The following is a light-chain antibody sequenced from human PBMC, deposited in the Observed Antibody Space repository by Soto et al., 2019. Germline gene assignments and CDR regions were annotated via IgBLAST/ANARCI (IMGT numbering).Light chain of an antibody. V-gene: IGKV3-20*01. J-gene: IGKJ5*01. CDR3: QQYGGSPIT. CDR1: QSVPGGY. CDR2: DTS. Sequence: VWTQSPGTLYFSPRERATLSCSASQSVPGGYLAWYQQKGCQATRLLIYDTSRRATGIPDRFSGTGSGTDFTLTIRRLEPEDFAVYLCQQYGGSPITFGLGTRLEIQ.